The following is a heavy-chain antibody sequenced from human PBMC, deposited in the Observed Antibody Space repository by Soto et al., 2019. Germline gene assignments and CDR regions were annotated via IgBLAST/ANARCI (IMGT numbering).Heavy chain of an antibody. Sequence: QVQLMQSRTEVKRPGASVTVSCKTSGYSFTTYGISWVRQAPGQGLEWMGWTSCNNGKTKYAQKFQGRVTMTTDKSTNTVHMELRSLRSGDTAVYYCARTSVAQSEDYFDYWGQGTLVTVSS. V-gene: IGHV1-18*01. CDR2: TSCNNGKT. CDR3: ARTSVAQSEDYFDY. J-gene: IGHJ4*02. D-gene: IGHD5-12*01. CDR1: GYSFTTYG.